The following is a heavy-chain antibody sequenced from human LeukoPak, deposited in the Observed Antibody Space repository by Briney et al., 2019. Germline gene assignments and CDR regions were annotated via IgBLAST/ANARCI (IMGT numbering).Heavy chain of an antibody. Sequence: ASVKVSCKASGYTFTSYDINWVRQATGQGLEWMGWMNPNSGNTGYAQKFQGRVTITRNTSISTAYMELSSLRSEDTAVYYCARSTVEYYMDVWGKGTTVTVSS. V-gene: IGHV1-8*03. CDR3: ARSTVEYYMDV. D-gene: IGHD4-23*01. CDR2: MNPNSGNT. CDR1: GYTFTSYD. J-gene: IGHJ6*03.